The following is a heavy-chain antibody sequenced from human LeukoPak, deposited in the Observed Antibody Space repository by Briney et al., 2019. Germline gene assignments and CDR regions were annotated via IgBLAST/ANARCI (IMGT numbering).Heavy chain of an antibody. CDR3: ARGASIAAAGDFDY. V-gene: IGHV3-7*01. CDR2: IKTDGSQI. D-gene: IGHD6-13*01. CDR1: GFTFSSYW. Sequence: PGGSLRLSCVASGFTFSSYWMTWVRQAPGKGLEWVANIKTDGSQIYYVDSVKGRFTISRDNAKNSLYLQMNGLRAEDTAVYYCARGASIAAAGDFDYWGQGTLVTVSS. J-gene: IGHJ4*02.